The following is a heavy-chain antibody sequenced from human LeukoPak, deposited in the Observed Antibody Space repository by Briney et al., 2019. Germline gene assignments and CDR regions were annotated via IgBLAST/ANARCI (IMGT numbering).Heavy chain of an antibody. CDR3: AKDGTGCGGDCYSDY. CDR2: ISSNSANT. D-gene: IGHD2-21*02. V-gene: IGHV3-23*01. CDR1: GFTFDTYG. J-gene: IGHJ4*02. Sequence: PGGSLRISCAASGFTFDTYGMSWVRQAPGKGLEWVSSISSNSANTYYADSVKGRSTISRDNSKNTLYLQMNSLRAEDTAVYYCAKDGTGCGGDCYSDYWGQGTLVTVSS.